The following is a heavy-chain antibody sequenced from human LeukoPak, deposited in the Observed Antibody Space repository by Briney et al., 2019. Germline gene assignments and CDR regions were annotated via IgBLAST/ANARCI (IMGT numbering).Heavy chain of an antibody. D-gene: IGHD5-12*01. J-gene: IGHJ3*02. CDR2: NYPGDSDT. CDR1: AYSFTSYW. CDR3: ATQDIVATINAFDI. V-gene: IGHV5-51*01. Sequence: GESLKISSKGSAYSFTSYWIGWVRQMPETPLEWMGINYPGDSDTRYSPSFQGQVTISADKSISTAYLQWSSLKASDTAMYYCATQDIVATINAFDIWGQGTMVTVSS.